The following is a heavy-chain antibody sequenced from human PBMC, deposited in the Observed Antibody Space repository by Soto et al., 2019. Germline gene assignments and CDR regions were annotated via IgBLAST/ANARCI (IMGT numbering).Heavy chain of an antibody. CDR2: ISTSSSSI. CDR1: GFTFSSYT. Sequence: GGSLRLSCTASGFTFSSYTMNWVRQAPGKGLEWISYISTSSSSIYYADSVKGRFTISRDNAKNSLYLQMNSLRDEDTAVYYCSRGYYSGSSRVYFDYWGQGTLVTVSS. D-gene: IGHD1-26*01. CDR3: SRGYYSGSSRVYFDY. J-gene: IGHJ4*02. V-gene: IGHV3-48*02.